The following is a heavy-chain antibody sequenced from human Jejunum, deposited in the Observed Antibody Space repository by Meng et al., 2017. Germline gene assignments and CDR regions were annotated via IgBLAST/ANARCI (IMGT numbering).Heavy chain of an antibody. CDR1: GFTFSSYW. CDR3: ARDQDGAGGTIDH. D-gene: IGHD2-2*01. Sequence: EVQLVESRGGLVQPGGSLRLSCAAFGFTFSSYWMHWVRQAPGKGLVWVSRITNDGSRTMYADSVKGRFIISRDNAKNTLYLQINSLRAEDTAMYYCARDQDGAGGTIDHWGQGTLVTVSS. CDR2: ITNDGSRT. J-gene: IGHJ4*02. V-gene: IGHV3-74*03.